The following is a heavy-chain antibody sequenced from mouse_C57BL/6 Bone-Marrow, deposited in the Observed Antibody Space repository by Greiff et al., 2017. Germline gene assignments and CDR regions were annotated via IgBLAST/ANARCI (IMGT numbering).Heavy chain of an antibody. Sequence: VQLQESGAELVKPGASVKMSCKASVYTFTTYPIEWMKQNHGKSLEWIGNFHPYNDDTKYNEKFKGKATLTVEKSSSTVYLELSRLTSDDSAVYYCAILLRYPYYAMDYWGQGTSVTVSS. D-gene: IGHD1-1*01. CDR1: VYTFTTYP. V-gene: IGHV1-47*01. CDR2: FHPYNDDT. CDR3: AILLRYPYYAMDY. J-gene: IGHJ4*01.